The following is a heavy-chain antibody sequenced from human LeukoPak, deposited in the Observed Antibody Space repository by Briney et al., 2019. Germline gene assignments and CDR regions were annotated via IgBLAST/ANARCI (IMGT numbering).Heavy chain of an antibody. V-gene: IGHV3-23*01. CDR2: INAYGGNT. Sequence: GGSLRLSCAASGFTFSTYAMIWVRQAPGKGLEWVSSINAYGGNTYYVDSVKGRFTISRDNSKNTLYLQMHSLRVEDTAVYYCARILSGFGSDYWGQGTLVTVSS. CDR3: ARILSGFGSDY. CDR1: GFTFSTYA. D-gene: IGHD2/OR15-2a*01. J-gene: IGHJ4*02.